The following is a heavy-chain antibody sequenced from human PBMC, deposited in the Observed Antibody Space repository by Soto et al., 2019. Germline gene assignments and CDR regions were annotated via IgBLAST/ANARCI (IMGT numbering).Heavy chain of an antibody. CDR1: GFTFSSYA. CDR3: ARDGVPSYFAY. CDR2: ISFDENNK. D-gene: IGHD3-16*01. V-gene: IGHV3-30-3*01. Sequence: PGGSLRLSCAASGFTFSSYAIHWVRQAPGKGLEWVAVISFDENNKYYADSVKGRFTISRDNSKNTLYLQMNSLRVEDTAVYYCARDGVPSYFAYWGQGTLVTVSS. J-gene: IGHJ4*02.